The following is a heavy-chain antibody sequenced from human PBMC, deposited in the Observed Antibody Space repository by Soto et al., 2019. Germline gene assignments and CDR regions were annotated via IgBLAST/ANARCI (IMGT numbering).Heavy chain of an antibody. J-gene: IGHJ3*02. CDR3: AHAEFGDAFDI. CDR1: GFSLSTTGVG. Sequence: SGPTLVNPTPTLTLSCSFSGFSLSTTGVGVGWIRQPPGKALEWLALIYWDDENRYNPSLKTRLTITKDTSKNQVVLTMTNIDPVDTATYYCAHAEFGDAFDIWGQGTMVTVSS. D-gene: IGHD3-10*01. CDR2: IYWDDEN. V-gene: IGHV2-5*02.